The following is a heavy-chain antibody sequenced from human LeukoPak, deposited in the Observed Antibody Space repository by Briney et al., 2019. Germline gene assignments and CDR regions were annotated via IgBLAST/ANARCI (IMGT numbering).Heavy chain of an antibody. J-gene: IGHJ4*02. Sequence: PGGSLRLSCAASGFTFSSYSMNWVRQAPGKGLEWVSSISSSSSYIYYADSVKGRFTISRDNAKNSLYLQMNSLRAEDTAVYYCARSARLMKGVVEVTALDDWGQGTLVTVSS. CDR3: ARSARLMKGVVEVTALDD. V-gene: IGHV3-21*01. CDR2: ISSSSSYI. CDR1: GFTFSSYS. D-gene: IGHD3-3*01.